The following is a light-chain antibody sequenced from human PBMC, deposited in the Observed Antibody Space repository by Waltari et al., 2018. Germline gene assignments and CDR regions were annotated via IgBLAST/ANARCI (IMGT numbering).Light chain of an antibody. CDR2: ENG. CDR3: QSYDSGQWV. CDR1: SSNIGAGSD. V-gene: IGLV1-40*01. J-gene: IGLJ3*02. Sequence: QSVLTQPPSVSGAPGQRVTISCTGSSSNIGAGSDVPWYQQFSGTAPKLLIFENGNRPSGVPDRFSGSRSGTSAYLAITGLQTDDEADYFCQSYDSGQWVFGGGTKVTVL.